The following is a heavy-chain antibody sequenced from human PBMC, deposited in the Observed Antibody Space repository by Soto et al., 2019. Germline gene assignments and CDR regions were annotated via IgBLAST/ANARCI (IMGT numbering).Heavy chain of an antibody. CDR3: ARDIAAAGTRLDY. CDR2: ISAYNGNT. Sequence: ASVKVSCKTSRYTVPSDGTSCRRQARGQVFEWMGWISAYNGNTNYAQKLQGRVTLTTDTSTSTAYMELSSLRSDDTAVYYCARDIAAAGTRLDYWGHGTLVTVSS. CDR1: RYTVPSDG. J-gene: IGHJ4*01. V-gene: IGHV1-18*04. D-gene: IGHD6-13*01.